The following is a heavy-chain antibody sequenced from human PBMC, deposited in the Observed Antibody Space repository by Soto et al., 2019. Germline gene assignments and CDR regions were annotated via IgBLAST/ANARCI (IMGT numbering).Heavy chain of an antibody. V-gene: IGHV3-23*01. D-gene: IGHD6-19*01. J-gene: IGHJ3*02. CDR1: GFIFTSYA. CDR2: ISNSGGST. Sequence: EVQLLESGGGLVQPGGSLRLSCAASGFIFTSYAMSWVRQAPGKGLEWVSGISNSGGSTDYADSVKGRFFISRDNSKNTLYLQMNSLRAEDTAVFYCARSGWHDAFDIWDQGTMVTVSS. CDR3: ARSGWHDAFDI.